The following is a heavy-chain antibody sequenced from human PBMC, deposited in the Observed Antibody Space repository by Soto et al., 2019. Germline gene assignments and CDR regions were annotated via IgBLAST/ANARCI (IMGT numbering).Heavy chain of an antibody. Sequence: GGSLRLSCAASGITFSSYGMHWVRQSPGKGLEWVAVISYDGTNKYYGDSVKGRFSISRDNSKNTLYLQMNSLRAEDTAAYYCAKGLGWRVLGDAFDIWGQGTMVTVSS. CDR2: ISYDGTNK. CDR3: AKGLGWRVLGDAFDI. CDR1: GITFSSYG. J-gene: IGHJ3*02. D-gene: IGHD3-16*01. V-gene: IGHV3-30*18.